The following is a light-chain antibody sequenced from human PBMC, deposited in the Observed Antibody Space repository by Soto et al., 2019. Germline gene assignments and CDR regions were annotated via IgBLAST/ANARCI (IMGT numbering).Light chain of an antibody. CDR3: CSYAGSYTLYV. J-gene: IGLJ1*01. Sequence: QSALTQPRSVSGSPGQSVTISCTGTSSDVGGYNYVSWYQQHPGKAPKLMIYDVSKRPSGVPDRFSGSKSGNTASLTISGLQAEDEADCYCCSYAGSYTLYVFGTGTKLTVL. CDR2: DVS. CDR1: SSDVGGYNY. V-gene: IGLV2-11*01.